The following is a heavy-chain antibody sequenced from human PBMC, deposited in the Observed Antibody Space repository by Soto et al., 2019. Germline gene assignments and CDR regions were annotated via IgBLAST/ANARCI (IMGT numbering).Heavy chain of an antibody. CDR1: GCTFSNYA. CDR3: ARGWSYDILTGYSY. J-gene: IGHJ4*02. CDR2: IIPIFGTA. D-gene: IGHD3-9*01. V-gene: IGHV1-69*13. Sequence: ASVKVSCKASGCTFSNYAISWVRQAPGQGLEWMGGIIPIFGTANYAQKFQGRVTITADESTSTAYMELSSLRSEDTAVYYCARGWSYDILTGYSYWGQGTLVTVSS.